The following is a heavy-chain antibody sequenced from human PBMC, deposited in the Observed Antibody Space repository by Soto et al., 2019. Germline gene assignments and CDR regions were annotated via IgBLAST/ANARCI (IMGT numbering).Heavy chain of an antibody. CDR3: AIDRDGSGSLSYYFDH. J-gene: IGHJ4*02. D-gene: IGHD3-10*01. Sequence: QGLLLQSGAEVQRPGSSVKVSCKASGGSLRDSGISWVRQAPGQGLEWVGGTIPIIGTSNYAQRFQGRLTISADDSSNTAFMQLTSLTPDDTAVYFCAIDRDGSGSLSYYFDHWGKGTLVTVSS. V-gene: IGHV1-69*01. CDR1: GGSLRDSG. CDR2: TIPIIGTS.